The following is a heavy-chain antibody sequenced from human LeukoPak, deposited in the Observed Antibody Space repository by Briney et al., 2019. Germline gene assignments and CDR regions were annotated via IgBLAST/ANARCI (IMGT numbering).Heavy chain of an antibody. CDR3: AKDRQRFGVIDY. D-gene: IGHD3-10*01. V-gene: IGHV3-30*18. CDR1: GFTFSSYG. Sequence: GGSLRLSCAASGFTFSSYGMHWVRQAPGKGLEWVAVISYDGSNKYYADSVKGRFTISRDNSKNTLYLQMNSLRAEDTAVYYCAKDRQRFGVIDYWGQGTLVTVSS. J-gene: IGHJ4*02. CDR2: ISYDGSNK.